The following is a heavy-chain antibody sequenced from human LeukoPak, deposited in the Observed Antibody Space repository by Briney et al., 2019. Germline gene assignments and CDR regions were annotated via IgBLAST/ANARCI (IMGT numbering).Heavy chain of an antibody. Sequence: SETLSLTCAVYGGSFSAHYWGWIRQPPGKGLEWIGSIYYSGSTYYNPSLKSRVTISVDTSKNQFSLKLSSVTAADTAVYYCARHPLNYGSGSYLTNFDYWGQGTLVTVSS. D-gene: IGHD3-10*01. J-gene: IGHJ4*02. CDR1: GGSFSAHY. CDR2: IYYSGST. CDR3: ARHPLNYGSGSYLTNFDY. V-gene: IGHV4-39*01.